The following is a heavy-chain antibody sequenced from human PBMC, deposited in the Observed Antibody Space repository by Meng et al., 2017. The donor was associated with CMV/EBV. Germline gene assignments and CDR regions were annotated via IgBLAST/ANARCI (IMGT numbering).Heavy chain of an antibody. V-gene: IGHV1-18*01. CDR1: GYRFRKND. CDR2: ISADNGDT. J-gene: IGHJ4*02. CDR3: ARRGGGSEFDF. D-gene: IGHD3-10*01. Sequence: SCKTSGYRFRKNDINWVRQAPGQGLEWLGRISADNGDTKYAQKVQERVSLTRNTYTNTAYMELRSLTSDDTAIYYCARRGGGSEFDFWGQGTLVTSPQ.